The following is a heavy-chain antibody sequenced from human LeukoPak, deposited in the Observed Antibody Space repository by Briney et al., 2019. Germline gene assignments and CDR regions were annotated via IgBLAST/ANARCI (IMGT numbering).Heavy chain of an antibody. D-gene: IGHD2-15*01. V-gene: IGHV3-7*01. CDR1: GFTFSNYW. J-gene: IGHJ5*02. CDR2: IKQDGSQT. Sequence: GGSLRLSCATSGFTFSNYWMNWVRQAPGKGLEWVATIKQDGSQTYYVDSVKGRFTISRDNAKNSLYLQMSNLRGEDTAVYYCARPPLGYCTGGSCSFDPWGQGTLVTVSS. CDR3: ARPPLGYCTGGSCSFDP.